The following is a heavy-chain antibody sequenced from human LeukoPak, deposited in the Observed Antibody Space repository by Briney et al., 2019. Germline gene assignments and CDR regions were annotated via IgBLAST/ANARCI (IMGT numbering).Heavy chain of an antibody. Sequence: SETLSLTCTVSGGSISSGYYWGWIRQPPGKGLEWIGSIYHSGSTYYNPSLKSRVTISVDTSKNQFSLKLSSVTAADTAVYYCARGVAYYDILTGYYLRNWFDPWGQGTLVTVSS. CDR1: GGSISSGYY. V-gene: IGHV4-38-2*02. D-gene: IGHD3-9*01. J-gene: IGHJ5*02. CDR2: IYHSGST. CDR3: ARGVAYYDILTGYYLRNWFDP.